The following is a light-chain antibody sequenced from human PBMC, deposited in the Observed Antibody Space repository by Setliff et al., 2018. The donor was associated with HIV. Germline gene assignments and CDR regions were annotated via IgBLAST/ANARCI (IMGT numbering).Light chain of an antibody. V-gene: IGLV2-14*01. CDR2: DVS. J-gene: IGLJ3*02. CDR1: SSDVGPYNY. Sequence: QSVLTQPASVSGSPGQSITISCTGTSSDVGPYNYVSWYQQHPGKAPKLMIYDVSNRPSGVSNRFSGSKSGNTASLTISGLQAEDEADYYCSSYTSSSTWVFGGGTKLTVL. CDR3: SSYTSSSTWV.